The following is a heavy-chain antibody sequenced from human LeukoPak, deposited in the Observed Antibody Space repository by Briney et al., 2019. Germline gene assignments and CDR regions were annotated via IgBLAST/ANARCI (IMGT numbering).Heavy chain of an antibody. J-gene: IGHJ3*02. Sequence: GGSLRLSCAASGFTFSNAWMSWVRQAPGKGLEWVGRIKSKTDGGTTDYAAPVKGRFTISRDDSKNTLYLQMNSLRAEDTAVHYCARELREHGVFDIWGQGTMVTVSS. V-gene: IGHV3-15*01. CDR3: ARELREHGVFDI. CDR2: IKSKTDGGTT. CDR1: GFTFSNAW. D-gene: IGHD1-26*01.